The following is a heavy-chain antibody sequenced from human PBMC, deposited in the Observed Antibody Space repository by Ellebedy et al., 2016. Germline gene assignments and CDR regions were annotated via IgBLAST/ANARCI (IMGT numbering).Heavy chain of an antibody. J-gene: IGHJ4*02. CDR3: ARVWTPSSGRQRAMDY. V-gene: IGHV3-53*01. Sequence: GGSLRLSXAASGFIVSRNYMSWVRQAPGKGLEWVSIISTGGSTFYADSVKGRFSISRDNSKNTLFLQMTSLTLEDTAVYYGARVWTPSSGRQRAMDYWGQGTLVTVSS. CDR1: GFIVSRNY. CDR2: ISTGGST. D-gene: IGHD3-22*01.